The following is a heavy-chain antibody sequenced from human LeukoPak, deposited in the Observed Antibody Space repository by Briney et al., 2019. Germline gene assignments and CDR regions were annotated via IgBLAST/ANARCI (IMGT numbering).Heavy chain of an antibody. Sequence: SETLSLTCAVSGYSISSGYYCGWIRQPPGKGLEWIGSIYYSGSTYYNPSLKSRVTISVDTSKNQFSLKLSSVTAADTAVYYCARHPYYDFWSGYHDLDYWRQGTLVTVSS. CDR1: GYSISSGYY. CDR2: IYYSGST. CDR3: ARHPYYDFWSGYHDLDY. V-gene: IGHV4-38-2*01. J-gene: IGHJ4*02. D-gene: IGHD3-3*01.